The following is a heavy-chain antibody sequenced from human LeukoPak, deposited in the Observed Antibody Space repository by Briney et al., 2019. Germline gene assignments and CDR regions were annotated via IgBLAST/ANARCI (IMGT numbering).Heavy chain of an antibody. D-gene: IGHD3-3*01. Sequence: ASVKVSCKASGYTFTGYYMHWVRQAPGQGLEWIGRINPNSGGTNYAQKFQGRVTMTRDTSISTAYMELSRLRSDDTAVYYCAREGGNDFWSGYYRGDNWFDPWGQGTLVTVSS. V-gene: IGHV1-2*06. CDR3: AREGGNDFWSGYYRGDNWFDP. J-gene: IGHJ5*02. CDR2: INPNSGGT. CDR1: GYTFTGYY.